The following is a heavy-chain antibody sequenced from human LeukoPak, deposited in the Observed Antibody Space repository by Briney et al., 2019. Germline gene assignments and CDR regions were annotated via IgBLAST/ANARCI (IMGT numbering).Heavy chain of an antibody. CDR3: AREDIWDTAMATGVFDY. D-gene: IGHD5-18*01. V-gene: IGHV3-33*01. CDR2: IWYDGSNK. Sequence: GGSLRLSCAASGFTFSSYGMHWGRQAPGKGLERVAVIWYDGSNKYYADSVKGRFTISRDNSKNTLYLQMNSLRAEDTAVYYCAREDIWDTAMATGVFDYWGQGTLVTVSS. J-gene: IGHJ4*02. CDR1: GFTFSSYG.